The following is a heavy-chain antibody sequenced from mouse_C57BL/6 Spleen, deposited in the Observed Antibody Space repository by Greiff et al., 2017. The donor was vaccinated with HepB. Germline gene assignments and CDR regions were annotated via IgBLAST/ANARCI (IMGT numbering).Heavy chain of an antibody. J-gene: IGHJ2*01. CDR3: ARPITTVVATDYFDY. D-gene: IGHD1-1*01. V-gene: IGHV1-59*01. CDR1: GYTFTSYW. Sequence: VQLQQPGAELVRPGTSVKLSCKASGYTFTSYWMHWVKQRPGQGLEWIGVIDPSDSYTNYNQKFKGKATLTVDTSSNTSYMQLSSLTSEDSAVYYCARPITTVVATDYFDYWGQGTTLTVSS. CDR2: IDPSDSYT.